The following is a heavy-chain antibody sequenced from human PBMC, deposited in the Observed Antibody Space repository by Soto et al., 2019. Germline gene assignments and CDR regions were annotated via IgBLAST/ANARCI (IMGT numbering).Heavy chain of an antibody. CDR1: GYTFTSYY. CDR3: ARTTMTFYYFDF. V-gene: IGHV1-46*01. Sequence: ASVKVSFKASGYTFTSYYMHWVRQAPGQGLEWMGVIEPSGGSRSYTQKFQGRVTMTRDTSTSTVYMELSSLRSEDTAVYYCARTTMTFYYFDFWGQGTLVTVSS. D-gene: IGHD4-17*01. J-gene: IGHJ4*02. CDR2: IEPSGGSR.